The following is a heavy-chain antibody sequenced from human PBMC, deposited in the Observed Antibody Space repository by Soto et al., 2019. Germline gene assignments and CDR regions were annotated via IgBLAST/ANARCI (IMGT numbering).Heavy chain of an antibody. D-gene: IGHD3-10*01. CDR2: IYYSGST. Sequence: PSETLSLSYAVSGGSMSSYYWSWIRQPPGKGLEWIGYIYYSGSTNYNPSLKSRVTMSVDTPKNQFSLKLSSVTAADTAVYYCARRGYGPGFPYYYGMDVWGQGTTVTVSS. V-gene: IGHV4-59*01. CDR1: GGSMSSYY. J-gene: IGHJ6*02. CDR3: ARRGYGPGFPYYYGMDV.